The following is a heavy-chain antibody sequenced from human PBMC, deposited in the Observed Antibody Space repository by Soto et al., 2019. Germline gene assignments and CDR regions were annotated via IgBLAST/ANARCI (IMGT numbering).Heavy chain of an antibody. CDR2: IYPGDFDT. D-gene: IGHD3-22*01. CDR1: GYRFTSYW. CDR3: AKHEGPDYSDTTAHLDY. J-gene: IGHJ4*02. Sequence: RKISCQVFGYRFTSYWIGWVRPVPGKGLEWMGIIYPGDFDTRYSPSFQGLVTMSADKSLFTAYLQWSSLKASDTAMYFCAKHEGPDYSDTTAHLDYWGQGTLVTDSS. V-gene: IGHV5-51*01.